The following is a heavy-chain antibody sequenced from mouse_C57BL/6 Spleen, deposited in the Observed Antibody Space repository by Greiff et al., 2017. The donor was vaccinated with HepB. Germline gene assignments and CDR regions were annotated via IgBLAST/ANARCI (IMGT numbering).Heavy chain of an antibody. CDR2: IYPGDGDT. J-gene: IGHJ2*01. D-gene: IGHD1-1*01. Sequence: QVQLQQSGPELVKPGASVKISCKASGYAFSSSWMNWVKQRPGKGLEWIGRIYPGDGDTNYNGKFKGKATLTADKSSSTAYMQLSSLTSEDSAVYFCARGITTVVDWGQGTTLTVSS. CDR3: ARGITTVVD. CDR1: GYAFSSSW. V-gene: IGHV1-82*01.